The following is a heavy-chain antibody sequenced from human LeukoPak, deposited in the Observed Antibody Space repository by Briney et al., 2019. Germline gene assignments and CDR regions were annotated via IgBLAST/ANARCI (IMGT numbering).Heavy chain of an antibody. V-gene: IGHV3-30*18. Sequence: GGSLRLSCAASGFTFSSYGMHWVRQAPGKGLEWVAVISYDGSNKYYADSVKGRFTISRDNSKNTLYLQMNSLRAEDTAVYYCAKDIRFGELLYSYFDYWGQGTLVTVSS. J-gene: IGHJ4*02. CDR1: GFTFSSYG. CDR3: AKDIRFGELLYSYFDY. CDR2: ISYDGSNK. D-gene: IGHD3-10*01.